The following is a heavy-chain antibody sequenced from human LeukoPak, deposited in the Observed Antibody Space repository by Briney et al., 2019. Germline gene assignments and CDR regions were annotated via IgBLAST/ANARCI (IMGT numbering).Heavy chain of an antibody. J-gene: IGHJ4*02. CDR3: ARVWLATSFDY. V-gene: IGHV4-4*07. Sequence: ASETLSPTCTVSGGSISSYYWSWIRQPAGKGLEWIGRIYTSGSTNYNPSLKSRVTMSVDTSKNQFSLKLSSVTAADTAVYYCARVWLATSFDYWGQGTLVTVSS. D-gene: IGHD6-19*01. CDR1: GGSISSYY. CDR2: IYTSGST.